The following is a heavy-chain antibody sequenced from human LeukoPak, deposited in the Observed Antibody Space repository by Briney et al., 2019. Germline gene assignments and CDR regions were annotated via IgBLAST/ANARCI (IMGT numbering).Heavy chain of an antibody. CDR1: GFTFSNYW. D-gene: IGHD6-25*01. J-gene: IGHJ6*03. Sequence: PGGSLRLSCAASGFTFSNYWMTWVRQAPGKGLEWVANIKEDGSDKYYVDSVKGRFTISRENAKSSLYLQMKSLRAGDTAVYYCARDRGRYYMDVWGKGTTVTISS. CDR3: ARDRGRYYMDV. CDR2: IKEDGSDK. V-gene: IGHV3-7*01.